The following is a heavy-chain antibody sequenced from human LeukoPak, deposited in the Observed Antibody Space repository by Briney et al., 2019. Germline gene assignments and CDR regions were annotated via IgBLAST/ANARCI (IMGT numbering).Heavy chain of an antibody. V-gene: IGHV1-46*01. CDR2: INPSGGST. J-gene: IGHJ4*02. CDR1: GYTFTSYY. Sequence: GASVKVSCKASGYTFTSYYMHWVRQAPGQGLEWMGIINPSGGSTSYAQDFQGRVTMTTDTSTSTAYMELRSLRSDDTAVYYCAHGYSYGYGYWGQGTLVTVSS. CDR3: AHGYSYGYGY. D-gene: IGHD5-18*01.